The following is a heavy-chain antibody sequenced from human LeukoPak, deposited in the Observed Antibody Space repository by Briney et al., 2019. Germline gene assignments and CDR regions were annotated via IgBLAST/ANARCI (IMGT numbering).Heavy chain of an antibody. CDR1: GGSISSSSYY. J-gene: IGHJ2*01. D-gene: IGHD6-19*01. CDR3: ARVAVAHWYFDL. V-gene: IGHV4-39*07. Sequence: SETLSLTCTVSGGSISSSSYYWGWIRQPPGKGLEWIGSIYYSGSTYYNPSLKSRVTISVDTSKNQFSLKLSSVTAADTAVYYCARVAVAHWYFDLWGRGTLVTVSS. CDR2: IYYSGST.